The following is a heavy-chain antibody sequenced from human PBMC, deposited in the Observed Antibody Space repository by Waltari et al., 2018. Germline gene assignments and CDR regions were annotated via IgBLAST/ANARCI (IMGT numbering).Heavy chain of an antibody. V-gene: IGHV1-2*06. CDR2: SNPTRGGT. Sequence: QVQLVQSGAEVKKPGASVKVSCKASGYTFTGYYMHWVRQAPGQGLEWMGRSNPTRGGTNYAQKFQGRVTMTRDTSISPAYMELSRLRSDDTAVYYCARGFRVVPAAMLGYWGQGTLVTVSS. CDR1: GYTFTGYY. J-gene: IGHJ4*02. D-gene: IGHD2-2*01. CDR3: ARGFRVVPAAMLGY.